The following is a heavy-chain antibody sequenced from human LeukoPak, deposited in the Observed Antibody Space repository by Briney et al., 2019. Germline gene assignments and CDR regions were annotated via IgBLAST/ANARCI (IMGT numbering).Heavy chain of an antibody. CDR1: GFTFSSYG. D-gene: IGHD6-13*01. CDR3: AKEIAAAGFYYYGMDV. V-gene: IGHV3-30*18. Sequence: GGSLRLSCAASGFTFSSYGMHWVRQAPGKGLEWVAVISYDGSNEYYADSVKGRFTISRDNSKNTLYLQMNSLRAEDTAVYYCAKEIAAAGFYYYGMDVWGQGTTVTVSS. CDR2: ISYDGSNE. J-gene: IGHJ6*02.